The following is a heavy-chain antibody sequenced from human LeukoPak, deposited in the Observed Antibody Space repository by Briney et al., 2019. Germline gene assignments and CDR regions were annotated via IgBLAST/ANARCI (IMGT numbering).Heavy chain of an antibody. CDR3: ARGSSGYSYGYDY. D-gene: IGHD5-18*01. CDR1: GFTFSSYS. CDR2: ISSSSSYI. J-gene: IGHJ4*02. V-gene: IGHV3-21*01. Sequence: GGSLRLSCAASGFTFSSYSMNWFRQAPGKGLEWVSSISSSSSYIYYADSVKGRFTISRDNAKNSLYLQMNSLRAEDTAVYYCARGSSGYSYGYDYWGQGTLVTVSS.